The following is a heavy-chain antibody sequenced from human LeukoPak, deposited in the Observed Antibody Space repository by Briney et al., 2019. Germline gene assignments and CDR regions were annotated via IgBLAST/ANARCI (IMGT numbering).Heavy chain of an antibody. Sequence: ASVKVSCKASGGTFSSYAISWVRQAPGQGLKWMGGIIPIFGTANYAQKFQGRVTITADESTSTAYMELSSLRSEDTAVYYCARADGGSYLFDYWGQGTLVTVSS. CDR2: IIPIFGTA. D-gene: IGHD1-26*01. CDR1: GGTFSSYA. V-gene: IGHV1-69*13. J-gene: IGHJ4*02. CDR3: ARADGGSYLFDY.